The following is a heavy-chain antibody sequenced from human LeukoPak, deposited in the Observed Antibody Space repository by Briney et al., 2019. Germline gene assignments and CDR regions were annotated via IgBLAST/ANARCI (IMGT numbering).Heavy chain of an antibody. V-gene: IGHV3-30-3*01. Sequence: GGSLRLSCAASGFTFSSYAMHWVRQAPGKGLEWVAVISYDGSNKYYADSVKGRFTISRDNSKNTLYLQMNSLRAEDTAAYYCARDPRRSQYYDFWSGYTGWFDPWGQGTLVTVSS. CDR1: GFTFSSYA. CDR3: ARDPRRSQYYDFWSGYTGWFDP. CDR2: ISYDGSNK. D-gene: IGHD3-3*01. J-gene: IGHJ5*02.